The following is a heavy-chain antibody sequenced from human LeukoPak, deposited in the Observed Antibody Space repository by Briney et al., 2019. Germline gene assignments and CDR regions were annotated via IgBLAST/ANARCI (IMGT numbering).Heavy chain of an antibody. CDR3: ARDLGKIGGNSSPFDY. D-gene: IGHD4-23*01. CDR2: IKQDGSEK. Sequence: GGSLRLSCAASGFTFSTYWMSWVRQAPGKGLEWVASIKQDGSEKYFVDSVKGRFTISRDNAKNSLYLQMNSLRAEDTAVYYCARDLGKIGGNSSPFDYWGQGTLVTVSS. CDR1: GFTFSTYW. J-gene: IGHJ4*02. V-gene: IGHV3-7*01.